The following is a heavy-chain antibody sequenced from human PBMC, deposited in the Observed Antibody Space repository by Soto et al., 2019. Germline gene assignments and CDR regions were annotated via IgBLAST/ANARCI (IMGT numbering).Heavy chain of an antibody. CDR1: GGTFSSYA. CDR2: IIPIFGTA. Sequence: QVQLVQSGAEVKKPGSSVKVSCKASGGTFSSYAISWVRQAPGQGLEWMGGIIPIFGTANYAQKFQGRVTMTADESTSSAYMEVSSLRSEDTAVYYCAREKTGIQRFWEWLSPYYYYGMDVWGQGTTVTVSS. D-gene: IGHD3-3*01. CDR3: AREKTGIQRFWEWLSPYYYYGMDV. J-gene: IGHJ6*02. V-gene: IGHV1-69*12.